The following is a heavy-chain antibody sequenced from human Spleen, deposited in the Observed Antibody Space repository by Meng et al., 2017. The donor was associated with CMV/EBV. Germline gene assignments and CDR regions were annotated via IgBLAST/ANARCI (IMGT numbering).Heavy chain of an antibody. Sequence: VQLVESGXXXXXPXRSXRRSCAASGFTFSSYAMHWVRQAPGKGLEWVSAISGSGGSTYYADSVKGRFTISRDNSKNTLYLQMNSLRAEDTAVYYCAKDTISSSPSVDYWGQGTLVTVSS. CDR1: GFTFSSYA. J-gene: IGHJ4*02. CDR2: ISGSGGST. V-gene: IGHV3-23*04. D-gene: IGHD6-6*01. CDR3: AKDTISSSPSVDY.